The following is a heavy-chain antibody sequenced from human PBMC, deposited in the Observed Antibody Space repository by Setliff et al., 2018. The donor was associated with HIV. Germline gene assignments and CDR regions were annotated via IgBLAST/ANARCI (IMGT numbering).Heavy chain of an antibody. D-gene: IGHD3-3*01. CDR3: AKDWREGCAESRCHSYYYMDV. J-gene: IGHJ6*03. V-gene: IGHV3-74*01. CDR2: SNSDGSST. Sequence: LRLSCAASGFTFNTYWMHRVRQAPGKGLVWVSHSNSDGSSTTYADSVRGRFTISRDNSKKSLYLQMNDLRPGDTALYFCAKDWREGCAESRCHSYYYMDVWGQGTTVTVSS. CDR1: GFTFNTYW.